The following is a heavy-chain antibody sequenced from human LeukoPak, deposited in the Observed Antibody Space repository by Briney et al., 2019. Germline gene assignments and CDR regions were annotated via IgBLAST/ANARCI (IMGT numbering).Heavy chain of an antibody. V-gene: IGHV1-69*04. CDR2: IIPILGIA. J-gene: IGHJ4*02. Sequence: ALVKVSCKASGYTFTSYDINWVRQATGQGLEWMGRIIPILGIANYAQKFQGRVTITADKSTSTAYMELSSLRSEDTAVYYCASNSGYDLTGPIDYWGQGTLVTVSS. D-gene: IGHD5-12*01. CDR3: ASNSGYDLTGPIDY. CDR1: GYTFTSYD.